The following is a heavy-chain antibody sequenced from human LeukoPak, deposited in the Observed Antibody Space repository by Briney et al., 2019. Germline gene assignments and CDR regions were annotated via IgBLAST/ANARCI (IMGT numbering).Heavy chain of an antibody. CDR3: ARXSLXYYDSSGYYFDY. Sequence: GESLRISCQGSGYSFTNHWIGWVRQVPGKGLEWMGVIYPGDSDTRYSPSFQGRINISADTSIDTAYLQWSSLKASDTAMYYCARXSLXYYDSSGYYFDYWGRGTLVTVSS. CDR2: IYPGDSDT. V-gene: IGHV5-51*01. CDR1: GYSFTNHW. J-gene: IGHJ4*02. D-gene: IGHD3-22*01.